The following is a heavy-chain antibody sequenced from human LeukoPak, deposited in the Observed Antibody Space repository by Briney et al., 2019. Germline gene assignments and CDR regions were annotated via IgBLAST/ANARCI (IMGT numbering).Heavy chain of an antibody. D-gene: IGHD5-18*01. J-gene: IGHJ4*02. CDR2: ISSSSSYI. CDR3: ARDRGYSYGV. CDR1: RFTFSSYA. V-gene: IGHV3-21*01. Sequence: GGSLRLSCAAPRFTFSSYAMTWVRQAPGKGLEWVSSISSSSSYIYYADSVKGRFTISRDNAKNSLYLQMNSLRAEDTAVYYCARDRGYSYGVWGQGTLVTVSS.